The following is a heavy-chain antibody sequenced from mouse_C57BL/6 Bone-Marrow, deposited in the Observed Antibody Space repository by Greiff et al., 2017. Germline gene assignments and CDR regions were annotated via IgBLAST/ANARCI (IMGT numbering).Heavy chain of an antibody. V-gene: IGHV5-6*02. J-gene: IGHJ2*01. CDR1: GFTFSSYG. D-gene: IGHD2-3*01. CDR3: ARRFYDGYYDYFDY. CDR2: ISSGGSYT. Sequence: EVMLVESGGDLVKPGGSLKLSCAASGFTFSSYGMSWVRQTPDKRLEWVATISSGGSYTYSPDSVKGRFTISRANAKNTLYLQISSLKSEATAMYDCARRFYDGYYDYFDYWGQGTTPTVSS.